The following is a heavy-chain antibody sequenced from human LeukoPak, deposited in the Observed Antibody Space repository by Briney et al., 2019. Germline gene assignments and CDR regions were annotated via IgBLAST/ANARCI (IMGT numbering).Heavy chain of an antibody. D-gene: IGHD6-19*01. CDR3: ARGEVAGREFEY. V-gene: IGHV4-34*01. J-gene: IGHJ4*02. Sequence: SETLSLTCAVYGGSFSGYYWSWIRQPPGKGLEWIGEINHSGSTNYNPSLKSRVTISVDTSKNQFSLKLSSVTAADTAVYYCARGEVAGREFEYWGQGTLVSVSS. CDR1: GGSFSGYY. CDR2: INHSGST.